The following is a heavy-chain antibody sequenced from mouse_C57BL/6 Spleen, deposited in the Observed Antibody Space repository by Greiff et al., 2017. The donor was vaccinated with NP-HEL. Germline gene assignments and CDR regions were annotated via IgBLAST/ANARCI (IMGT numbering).Heavy chain of an antibody. CDR1: GYAFSSSW. J-gene: IGHJ3*01. V-gene: IGHV1-82*01. Sequence: VKLQQSGPELVKPGASVKISCKASGYAFSSSWMNWVKQRPGKGLEWIGRIYPGDGDTNYNGKFKGKATLTADKSSSTAYMQLSSLTSEDSAVYFCARGDYSNLWFAYWGQGTLVTVSA. D-gene: IGHD2-5*01. CDR2: IYPGDGDT. CDR3: ARGDYSNLWFAY.